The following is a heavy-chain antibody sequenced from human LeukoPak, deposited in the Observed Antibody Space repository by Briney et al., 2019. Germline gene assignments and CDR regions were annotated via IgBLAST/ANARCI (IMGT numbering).Heavy chain of an antibody. Sequence: ASETLSLTCTVSGGSISSSSYYWGWIRQPPGKGLEWIGSIYYSGSTYYNPSLKSRVTISVDTSKNQFSLKLSSVTAADTAVYYCATGLYCSSTSCSGPHYYYGMDVWGQGTTVTVSS. CDR3: ATGLYCSSTSCSGPHYYYGMDV. CDR1: GGSISSSSYY. D-gene: IGHD2-2*01. V-gene: IGHV4-39*07. J-gene: IGHJ6*02. CDR2: IYYSGST.